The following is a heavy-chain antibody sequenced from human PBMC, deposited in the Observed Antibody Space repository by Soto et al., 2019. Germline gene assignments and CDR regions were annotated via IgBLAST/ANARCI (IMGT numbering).Heavy chain of an antibody. Sequence: SETLSLTCTVSGGSISSGGYYWSWIRQHPGKGLEWIGYIYHSGTSFYNPSLKSRVTISVDGSKNQFSLKVKSVTAADTAVYYCARGRLVPAVNFDYWGLGTLVTVSS. J-gene: IGHJ4*02. CDR1: GGSISSGGYY. CDR3: ARGRLVPAVNFDY. D-gene: IGHD2-2*01. CDR2: IYHSGTS. V-gene: IGHV4-30-2*01.